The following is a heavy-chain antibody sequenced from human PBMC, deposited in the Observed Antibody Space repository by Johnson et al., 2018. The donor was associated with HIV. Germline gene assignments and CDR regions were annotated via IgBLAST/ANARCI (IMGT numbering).Heavy chain of an antibody. CDR3: ARRGRRADDAFDI. J-gene: IGHJ3*02. CDR2: ISYDGSNK. V-gene: IGHV3-30*04. Sequence: VQLVESGGGVVQPGRSLRLSCAASGFTFSSYAMHWVRQAPGKGLEWVAVISYDGSNKYYADSVKGRFTISRDNSKNTLDLQMNSLRAEDTAVYYCARRGRRADDAFDIWGQGTMVTVSS. D-gene: IGHD3-16*01. CDR1: GFTFSSYA.